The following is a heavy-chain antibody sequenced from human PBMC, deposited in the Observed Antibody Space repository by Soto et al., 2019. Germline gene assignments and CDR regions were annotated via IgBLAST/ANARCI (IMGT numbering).Heavy chain of an antibody. CDR1: GFTFTSSA. CDR2: IVVGSGNT. Sequence: QMQLVQSGPEVKKPGTSVKVSCKASGFTFTSSAVQRVRQARGQRLEWIGWIVVGSGNTNYAQKFQERVTITRDMSTSTAYMELSSLRSEDTAVYYCAAGIVPAAMWEGTDYWGQGTLVTVSS. D-gene: IGHD2-2*01. J-gene: IGHJ4*02. CDR3: AAGIVPAAMWEGTDY. V-gene: IGHV1-58*01.